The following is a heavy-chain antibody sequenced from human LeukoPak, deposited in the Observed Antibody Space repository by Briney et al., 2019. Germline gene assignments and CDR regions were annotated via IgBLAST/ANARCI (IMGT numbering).Heavy chain of an antibody. CDR2: IYYSGST. Sequence: PSETLSLTCTVSGGSISSYYWSWIRQPPGKGLEWIGYIYYSGSTNYNPSPKSRVTISVDTSKNQFSLKLSSVTAADTAVYYCARVAYSYDSSGYYDVYYFDYWGQGTLVTVSS. J-gene: IGHJ4*02. CDR1: GGSISSYY. D-gene: IGHD3-22*01. V-gene: IGHV4-59*01. CDR3: ARVAYSYDSSGYYDVYYFDY.